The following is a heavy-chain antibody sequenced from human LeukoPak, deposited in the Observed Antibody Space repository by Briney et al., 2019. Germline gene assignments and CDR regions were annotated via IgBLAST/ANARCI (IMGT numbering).Heavy chain of an antibody. V-gene: IGHV5-51*01. Sequence: GESLKISCKGSGYSFTNYWIGWVRQMPGKGLEWMGIIYPGDSDTRYSPSFQGQVTISADKSISTAYLQWSSLKASDTAMYYCARRASSSGWPFDYWGQGTLVTVSS. CDR3: ARRASSSGWPFDY. CDR2: IYPGDSDT. CDR1: GYSFTNYW. D-gene: IGHD6-19*01. J-gene: IGHJ4*02.